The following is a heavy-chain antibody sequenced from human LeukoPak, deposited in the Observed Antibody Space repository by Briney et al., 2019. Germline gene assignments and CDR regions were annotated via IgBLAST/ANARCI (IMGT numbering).Heavy chain of an antibody. D-gene: IGHD6-13*01. CDR2: INPSGGST. V-gene: IGHV1-46*01. J-gene: IGHJ3*02. CDR3: ARDAGYSSSWYAFDI. CDR1: GYTFTSYY. Sequence: ASVKVSCKASGYTFTSYYMHWVRQAPGQGLEWMGIINPSGGSTNYAQKFQGRVTITADESTSTAYMELSSLRSEDTAVYYCARDAGYSSSWYAFDIWGQGTMVTVSS.